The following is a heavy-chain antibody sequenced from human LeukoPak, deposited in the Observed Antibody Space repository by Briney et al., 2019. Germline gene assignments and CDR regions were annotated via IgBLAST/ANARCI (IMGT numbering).Heavy chain of an antibody. Sequence: GGSLRLSCAASEFSVGSNYMTWVRQAPGKGLEWVSLIYSGGSTYYADSVKGRFTISRDNSKNTLYLQMNSLRAEDTAVYYCARVESLNPPPDYGDYWGVLEDYWGQGTLVTVSS. D-gene: IGHD4-17*01. CDR1: EFSVGSNY. V-gene: IGHV3-66*02. CDR3: ARVESLNPPPDYGDYWGVLEDY. CDR2: IYSGGST. J-gene: IGHJ4*02.